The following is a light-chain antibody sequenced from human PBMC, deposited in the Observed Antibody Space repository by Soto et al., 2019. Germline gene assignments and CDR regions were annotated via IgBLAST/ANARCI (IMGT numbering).Light chain of an antibody. CDR2: GAS. CDR1: QSVSSN. V-gene: IGKV3-15*01. CDR3: QQYNNWPPANT. J-gene: IGKJ2*01. Sequence: EIVMTQSPATLSVSPGERATLSCRASQSVSSNLAWYQQKPGQAPRLLIYGASTRATGFPARFSGSGSGTEFTRTISSLQSEDFAVYYCQQYNNWPPANTFGQGTKLEIK.